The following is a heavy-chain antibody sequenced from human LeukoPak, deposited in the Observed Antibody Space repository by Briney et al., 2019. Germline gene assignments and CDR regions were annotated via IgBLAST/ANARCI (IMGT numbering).Heavy chain of an antibody. V-gene: IGHV3-33*01. CDR1: GFTFSSYG. D-gene: IGHD6-19*01. Sequence: AGGSLRLSCAASGFTFSSYGMHWVRQAPGKGLEWVAVIWYDGSNEYYADSVKGRFTISRDNAKNTLYLQMNSLKAEDTAIYYCVRDDPGIAVAGQPTGIDSWGQGTLVTVSS. J-gene: IGHJ4*02. CDR2: IWYDGSNE. CDR3: VRDDPGIAVAGQPTGIDS.